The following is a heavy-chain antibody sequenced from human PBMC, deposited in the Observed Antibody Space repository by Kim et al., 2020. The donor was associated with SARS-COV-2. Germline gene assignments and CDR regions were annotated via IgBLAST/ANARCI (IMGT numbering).Heavy chain of an antibody. Sequence: SETLSLTCTVSGGSISSSSYYWGWIRQPPGKGLEWIGSIYYSGSTYYNPSLKSRGTISVDTSKNQFSLKLSSVTAADTAVYYCARGDDSSGYYYYYYGM. V-gene: IGHV4-39*01. CDR1: GGSISSSSYY. J-gene: IGHJ6*01. CDR3: ARGDDSSGYYYYYYGM. D-gene: IGHD3-22*01. CDR2: IYYSGST.